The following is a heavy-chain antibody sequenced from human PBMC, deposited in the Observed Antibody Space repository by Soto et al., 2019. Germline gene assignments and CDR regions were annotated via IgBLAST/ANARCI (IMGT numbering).Heavy chain of an antibody. J-gene: IGHJ6*03. Sequence: QVKLVQSGAEVMKPGASVKVSCKASGYTFTNYDINWVRQATGQGLEWMGWMNPNRGNTGYAQKFQGRVTMTRNTSISTAYMELSSLRSEDTAVYYCARGGYCSGGSCYVGYYYMDVWGKGTTVTVSS. D-gene: IGHD2-15*01. CDR1: GYTFTNYD. CDR3: ARGGYCSGGSCYVGYYYMDV. CDR2: MNPNRGNT. V-gene: IGHV1-8*01.